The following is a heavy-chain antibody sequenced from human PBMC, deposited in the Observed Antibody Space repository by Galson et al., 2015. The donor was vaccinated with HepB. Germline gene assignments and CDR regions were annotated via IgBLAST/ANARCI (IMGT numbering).Heavy chain of an antibody. D-gene: IGHD1-1*01. J-gene: IGHJ4*02. CDR2: INHSGST. V-gene: IGHV4-34*01. Sequence: TLSLTCAVYGGTLSGYYWSWIRQPPGKGLEWIGEINHSGSTNYNPSLKSRVTMSVDMSKNQFSLKLSSVTAADTAVYYCARQPLGTYHFDYWGQGTLVTVSS. CDR3: ARQPLGTYHFDY. CDR1: GGTLSGYY.